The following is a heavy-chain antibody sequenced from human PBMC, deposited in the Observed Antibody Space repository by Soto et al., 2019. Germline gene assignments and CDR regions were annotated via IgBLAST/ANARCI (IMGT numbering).Heavy chain of an antibody. CDR3: ARWTNVGYCSCGSCYSVTSRYNWFDP. D-gene: IGHD2-15*01. Sequence: PSETLSLTCAVYGGSFSGYYWSWIRQPPGKGLEWIGAINHRGSTTYNPSLKSRLTISVDTSKNKVSLKLSSVTAADTAVYYCARWTNVGYCSCGSCYSVTSRYNWFDPWGQGTLVTVSS. J-gene: IGHJ5*02. V-gene: IGHV4-34*01. CDR1: GGSFSGYY. CDR2: INHRGST.